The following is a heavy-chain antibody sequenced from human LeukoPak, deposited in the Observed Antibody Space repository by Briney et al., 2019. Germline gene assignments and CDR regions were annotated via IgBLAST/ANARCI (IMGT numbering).Heavy chain of an antibody. D-gene: IGHD3-22*01. Sequence: ASVKVSCKASGYTFTGYYMHWVRQAPGQGLEWMGWINPNSGGTNYAQKFQGRVTMTRDTSISTAYMELSRLRSDDTAVYYCARAEWLLLLYYFDYWGQGTLVTVSS. J-gene: IGHJ4*02. CDR2: INPNSGGT. CDR3: ARAEWLLLLYYFDY. V-gene: IGHV1-2*02. CDR1: GYTFTGYY.